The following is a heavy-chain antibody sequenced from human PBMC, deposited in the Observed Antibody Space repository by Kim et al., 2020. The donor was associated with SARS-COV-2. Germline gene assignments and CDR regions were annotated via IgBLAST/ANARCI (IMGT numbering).Heavy chain of an antibody. V-gene: IGHV1-18*01. CDR3: ARLGSGWPFDY. CDR2: T. D-gene: IGHD6-19*01. J-gene: IGHJ4*02. Sequence: TNYAQKLRGRVTMTTDTSTSTAYMELRSLRSDDTAVYYCARLGSGWPFDYWGQGTLVTVSS.